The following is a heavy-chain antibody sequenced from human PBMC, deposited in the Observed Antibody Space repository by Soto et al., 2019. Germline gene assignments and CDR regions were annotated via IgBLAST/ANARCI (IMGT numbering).Heavy chain of an antibody. CDR2: ISYDGSNK. Sequence: QVQLVESGGGVVQPGRSLRLSCAASRFTFSSYGMHWVRQAPGKGLEWVAVISYDGSNKYYADSVKGRFTISRDNSKNTLYLQMNSLRAEDTAVYYCAKAPRGYSGYDDRGYWGQGTLVTVSS. CDR3: AKAPRGYSGYDDRGY. D-gene: IGHD5-12*01. CDR1: RFTFSSYG. J-gene: IGHJ4*02. V-gene: IGHV3-30*18.